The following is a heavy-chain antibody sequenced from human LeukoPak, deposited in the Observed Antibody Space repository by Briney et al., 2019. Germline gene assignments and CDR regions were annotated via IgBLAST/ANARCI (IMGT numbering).Heavy chain of an antibody. CDR3: ARGALMGATTPFIY. CDR2: MNHSGST. Sequence: SETLSLTCAVYGGSFSGYYWSWIRQPPGKGLEWIGEMNHSGSTNYNPSLKSRVTISVDTSKNQFSLKLSSVTAADTAVYYCARGALMGATTPFIYWGQGTLVTVSS. V-gene: IGHV4-34*01. J-gene: IGHJ4*02. D-gene: IGHD1-26*01. CDR1: GGSFSGYY.